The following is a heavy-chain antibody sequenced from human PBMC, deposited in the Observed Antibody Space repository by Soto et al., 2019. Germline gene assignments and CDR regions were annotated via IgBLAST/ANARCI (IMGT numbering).Heavy chain of an antibody. CDR3: ATASSLEWLSTQTRPYYYYMDV. CDR1: GYTFTSYD. V-gene: IGHV1-8*01. J-gene: IGHJ6*03. Sequence: ASVKVSCKASGYTFTSYDINWVRQATGQGLEWMGWMNPNSGNTGYARKFQGRVTMTRNTSISTAYMELSSLRSEDTAVYYCATASSLEWLSTQTRPYYYYMDVWGKGTTVTVSS. D-gene: IGHD3-3*01. CDR2: MNPNSGNT.